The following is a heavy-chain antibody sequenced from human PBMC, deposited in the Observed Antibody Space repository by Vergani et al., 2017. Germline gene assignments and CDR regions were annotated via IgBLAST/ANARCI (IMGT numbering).Heavy chain of an antibody. CDR2: INPNSGGT. V-gene: IGHV1-2*02. D-gene: IGHD5-18*01. Sequence: QVQLVQSGAEVKKPGASVKVSCKASGYTFTGYYMHWVRQAPGQGLEWMGWINPNSGGTNYAQKFQGSVTMTRDTSISTAYMELSRLRADDTAVYYCARDSGDVDTAMALWGQGTLVTVSS. CDR3: ARDSGDVDTAMAL. J-gene: IGHJ4*02. CDR1: GYTFTGYY.